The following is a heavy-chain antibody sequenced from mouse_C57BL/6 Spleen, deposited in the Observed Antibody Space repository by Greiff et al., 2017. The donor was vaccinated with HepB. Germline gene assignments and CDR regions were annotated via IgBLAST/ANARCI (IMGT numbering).Heavy chain of an antibody. CDR3: ARQVTGRCDY. D-gene: IGHD2-1*01. J-gene: IGHJ2*01. CDR1: GFTFSSYG. CDR2: ISSGGSYT. Sequence: EVQRVESGGDLVKPGGSLKLSCAASGFTFSSYGMSWVRQTPDKRLEWVATISSGGSYTYYPDSVKGRFTISRDNAKNTLYLQMSSLKSEDTAMYYCARQVTGRCDYWCQVTTLTVSS. V-gene: IGHV5-6*01.